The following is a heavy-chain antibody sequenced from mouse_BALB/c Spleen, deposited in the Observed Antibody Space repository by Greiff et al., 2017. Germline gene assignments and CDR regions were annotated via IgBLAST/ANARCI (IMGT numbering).Heavy chain of an antibody. V-gene: IGHV1-5*01. CDR2: IYPGNSDT. J-gene: IGHJ3*01. Sequence: VQLQQSGTVLARPGASVKMSCKASGYTFTSYWMHWVKQRPGQGLEWIGAIYPGNSDTSYNQKFKGKAKLTAVTSTSTAYMELSSLTNEDSAVYYCTRYYGNYGAWFAYWGQGTLVTVSA. D-gene: IGHD2-1*01. CDR1: GYTFTSYW. CDR3: TRYYGNYGAWFAY.